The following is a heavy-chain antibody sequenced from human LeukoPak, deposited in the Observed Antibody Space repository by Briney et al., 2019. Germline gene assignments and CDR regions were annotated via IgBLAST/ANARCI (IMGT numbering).Heavy chain of an antibody. CDR1: GGSISSSPYY. D-gene: IGHD3-10*01. CDR3: ARETPYGSGSYPFDY. CDR2: IYYSGTT. Sequence: SETLSLTCTVSGGSISSSPYYWGWIRQPPGKGLEWIGSIYYSGTTHYNPSLKSRVTISVDTSKKQFSLKLSSVTAADTAVYYYARETPYGSGSYPFDYWGQGILVTVSS. J-gene: IGHJ4*02. V-gene: IGHV4-39*07.